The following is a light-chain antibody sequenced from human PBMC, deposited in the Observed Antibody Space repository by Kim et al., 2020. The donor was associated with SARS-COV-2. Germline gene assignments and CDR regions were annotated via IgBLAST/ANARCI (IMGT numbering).Light chain of an antibody. V-gene: IGLV1-47*01. CDR1: SSNIGSNY. CDR3: AAWDDSLSTWV. Sequence: QAVVTQSPSASGTPGQRVTIFCSGSSSNIGSNYVYWYQQLPGTAPKLLIYRNTQWPSGVPDRFSGSKSGTSASLAISALRSEDEGDYYCAAWDDSLSTWVFGGGTQLTVL. J-gene: IGLJ3*02. CDR2: RNT.